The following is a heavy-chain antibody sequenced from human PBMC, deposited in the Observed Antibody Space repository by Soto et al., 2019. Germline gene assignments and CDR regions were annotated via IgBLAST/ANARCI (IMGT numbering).Heavy chain of an antibody. V-gene: IGHV3-30*03. CDR3: ARDKITGVFDS. J-gene: IGHJ4*02. D-gene: IGHD2-8*02. Sequence: GSLRLSCAASGFTFSSYGMHWVRQAPGKGLEWVAVISYDGSNKYYADSVKGRFTISRDNSKNTLYLQMNSLRAEDTAVYYCARDKITGVFDSWGQGTLVTVSS. CDR2: ISYDGSNK. CDR1: GFTFSSYG.